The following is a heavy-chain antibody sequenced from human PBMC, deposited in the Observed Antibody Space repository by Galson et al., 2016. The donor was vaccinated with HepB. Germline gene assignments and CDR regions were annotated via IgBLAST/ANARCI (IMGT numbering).Heavy chain of an antibody. V-gene: IGHV3-33*01. D-gene: IGHD3-16*01. J-gene: IGHJ3*01. CDR3: ARVMLGRYGPQGTFDL. CDR2: IWSDGSNK. Sequence: SLRLSCAASGFIFSSYGMHWVRQAPGKGLEWVAVIWSDGSNKFYGDSVKGRFTISRDNSKNTLYLQMNSVRAADTAVYFCARVMLGRYGPQGTFDLWGQRTLVTVSS. CDR1: GFIFSSYG.